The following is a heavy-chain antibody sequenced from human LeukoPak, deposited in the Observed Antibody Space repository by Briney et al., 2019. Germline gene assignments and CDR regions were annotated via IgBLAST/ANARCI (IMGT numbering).Heavy chain of an antibody. CDR1: GGSISSSSYY. CDR2: IYYSGST. D-gene: IGHD3-22*01. Sequence: SQTLSLTCTVSGGSISSSSYYWGWIRQPPGKGLEWIGSIYYSGSTYYNPSLKSRVTISVDTSKNQFSLKLSSVTAADTAVYYCARHYYDSSGYFHFDYWGQGTLVTVSS. J-gene: IGHJ4*02. V-gene: IGHV4-39*01. CDR3: ARHYYDSSGYFHFDY.